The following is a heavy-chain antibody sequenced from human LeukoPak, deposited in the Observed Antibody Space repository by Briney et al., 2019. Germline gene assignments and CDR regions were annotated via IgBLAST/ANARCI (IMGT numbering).Heavy chain of an antibody. CDR1: RYTFTGYY. D-gene: IGHD2-2*01. CDR2: SNPNSGGT. Sequence: GASVKVSCKASRYTFTGYYMHWVRQAPGQGLEWMGWSNPNSGGTNYAQKFQGRVTMTRDTSISTAYMELSRLRSDDTAVYYCARERYCSSTSCYDFDYWGQGTLVTVSS. CDR3: ARERYCSSTSCYDFDY. V-gene: IGHV1-2*02. J-gene: IGHJ4*02.